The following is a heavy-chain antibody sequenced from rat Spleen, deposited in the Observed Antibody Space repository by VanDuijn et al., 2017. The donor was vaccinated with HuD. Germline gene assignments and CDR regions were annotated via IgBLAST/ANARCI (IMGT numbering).Heavy chain of an antibody. D-gene: IGHD4-3*01. J-gene: IGHJ4*01. V-gene: IGHV5-25*01. CDR3: ARHNSGYGVMDA. CDR2: IGTGGGNT. CDR1: GFTFNNYY. Sequence: EVQLVESGGGLVQPGRSMKLSCAASGFTFNNYYMAWVRQAPTKGLEWVASIGTGGGNTYYRDSVKGRFTISRDNAKSTLYLQMDSLRSEDTATYYCARHNSGYGVMDAWGQGASVTVSS.